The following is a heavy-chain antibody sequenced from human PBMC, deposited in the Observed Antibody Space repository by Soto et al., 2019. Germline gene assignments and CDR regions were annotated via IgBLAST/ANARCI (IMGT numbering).Heavy chain of an antibody. J-gene: IGHJ5*02. D-gene: IGHD2-2*01. V-gene: IGHV1-18*04. CDR2: ISSYNGNT. Sequence: ASVKVSCKASGYSFTDYHIHWVRQAPGQGLEWMGWISSYNGNTNYAQKVQGRVTLTTDTSTSTTYMELRSLRSDDTAVYYCARGPRYCSTTTCFSGVTWFDPWGQGSLVTVSS. CDR1: GYSFTDYH. CDR3: ARGPRYCSTTTCFSGVTWFDP.